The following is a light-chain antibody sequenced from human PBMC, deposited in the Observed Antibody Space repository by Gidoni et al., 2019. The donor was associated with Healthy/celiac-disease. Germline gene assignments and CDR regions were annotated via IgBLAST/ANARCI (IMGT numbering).Light chain of an antibody. Sequence: DIQMTQSPSTLSASVGDRVTITCRASQSSSSRLAWYQQKPGKAPKLLIYKASSLESGVPSRFSGSGSGTEFSLTISSLQPDDFATYYCQQYNSYPFTFGPXTKVDIK. V-gene: IGKV1-5*03. CDR1: QSSSSR. CDR2: KAS. CDR3: QQYNSYPFT. J-gene: IGKJ3*01.